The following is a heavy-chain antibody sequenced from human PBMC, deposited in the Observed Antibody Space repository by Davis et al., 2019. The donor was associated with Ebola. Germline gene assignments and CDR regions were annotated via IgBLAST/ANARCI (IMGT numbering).Heavy chain of an antibody. Sequence: SETLSLTCTVSGGSISSYYWSWIRQPPGKGLEWIGYISYSGTTNYNPSLKSRVTMSVDTSKNQFSLSLSSVTAADTAVYYCARMPTVTADHWYFDLWGRGTLVAVSS. CDR3: ARMPTVTADHWYFDL. CDR1: GGSISSYY. D-gene: IGHD4-17*01. J-gene: IGHJ2*01. CDR2: ISYSGTT. V-gene: IGHV4-59*01.